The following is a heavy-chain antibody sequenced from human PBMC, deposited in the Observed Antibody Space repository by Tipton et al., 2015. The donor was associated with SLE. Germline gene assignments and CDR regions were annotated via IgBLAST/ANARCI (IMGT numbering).Heavy chain of an antibody. V-gene: IGHV1-18*01. J-gene: IGHJ6*03. CDR2: ISAYNGHT. D-gene: IGHD2-15*01. CDR3: GRAGAGAHNYSCHMAV. CDR1: GYTFINFG. Sequence: QSGAEVRKPGASVKVSCKASGYTFINFGIHWVRQAPGQGLEWMGWISAYNGHTNYAQKVQGRVTMTTDASTGTAYMELRTLKSDDTAVFFGGRAGAGAHNYSCHMAVWGKGPTVTFPS.